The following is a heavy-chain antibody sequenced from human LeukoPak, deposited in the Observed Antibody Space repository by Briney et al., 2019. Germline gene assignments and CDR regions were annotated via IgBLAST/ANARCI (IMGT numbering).Heavy chain of an antibody. CDR3: ARGDYYYSGMDV. CDR2: IHTAGDT. D-gene: IGHD2-21*01. V-gene: IGHV3-13*01. J-gene: IGHJ6*02. CDR1: GFTLSNYD. Sequence: PGGSMRLSSAAYGFTLSNYDMHWVRQKPGKGLEWVSTIHTAGDTYYPDSVKGRFAISRENAKNSLSVQMNSLRAGDAAVYYCARGDYYYSGMDVWGQGATVTVSS.